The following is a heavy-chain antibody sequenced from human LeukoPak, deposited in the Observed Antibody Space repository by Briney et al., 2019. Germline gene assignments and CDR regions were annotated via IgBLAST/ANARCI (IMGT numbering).Heavy chain of an antibody. V-gene: IGHV4-39*02. CDR2: IYCSGST. Sequence: PSETLSLTCTVSGGSISSSSYYWGWIRQPPGKGLEWIGSIYCSGSTYYNPSLKSRVTISVDTSKNQFSLKLSSVTAADTAVYYCARENWNLFDYWGQGTLVTVSS. CDR3: ARENWNLFDY. D-gene: IGHD1-1*01. J-gene: IGHJ4*02. CDR1: GGSISSSSYY.